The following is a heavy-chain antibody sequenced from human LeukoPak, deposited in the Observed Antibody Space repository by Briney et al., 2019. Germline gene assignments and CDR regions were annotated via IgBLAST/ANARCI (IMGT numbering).Heavy chain of an antibody. Sequence: PSETLSLTCTVSGGSISSSSYYWSWIRQPPGKGLEWIGYIYYSGSTNYNPSLKSRVTISVDTSKNQFSLKLSSVTAADTAVYYCARDVSGSYHDYWGQGTLVTVSS. CDR3: ARDVSGSYHDY. V-gene: IGHV4-61*01. CDR1: GGSISSSSYY. D-gene: IGHD1-26*01. J-gene: IGHJ4*02. CDR2: IYYSGST.